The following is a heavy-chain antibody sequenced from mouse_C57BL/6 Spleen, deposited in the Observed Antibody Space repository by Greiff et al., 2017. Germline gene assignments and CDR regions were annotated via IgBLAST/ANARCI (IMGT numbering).Heavy chain of an antibody. D-gene: IGHD1-3*01. CDR2: INPSTGGT. Sequence: VQLQQSGPELVKPGASVKISCKASGYSFTGYYMNWVQQSPEKSLEWIGEINPSTGGTTYNQKFKAKATLTVDKSSSTAYMQLKSLTSEDSAVYYCARYIEDYWGQGTSVTVSS. CDR1: GYSFTGYY. V-gene: IGHV1-42*01. J-gene: IGHJ4*01. CDR3: ARYIEDY.